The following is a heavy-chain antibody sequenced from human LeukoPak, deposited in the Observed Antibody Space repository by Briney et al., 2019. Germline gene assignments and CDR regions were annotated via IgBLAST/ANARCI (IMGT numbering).Heavy chain of an antibody. J-gene: IGHJ4*02. D-gene: IGHD3-10*01. Sequence: ASVKVSCKASGFSFSGYYMHWVRQAPGQGLEWMGWINPNTGGTHYAQKFQGRVTVTRDTSISTAYLELSRLRSDDTAVYYCARHITMVRGVIIPFDYWGQGTLVTVSS. CDR2: INPNTGGT. V-gene: IGHV1-2*02. CDR1: GFSFSGYY. CDR3: ARHITMVRGVIIPFDY.